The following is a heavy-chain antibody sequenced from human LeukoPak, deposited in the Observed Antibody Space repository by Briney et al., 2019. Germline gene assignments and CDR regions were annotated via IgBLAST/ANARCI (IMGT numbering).Heavy chain of an antibody. Sequence: GGSLRLSCAASGFTFSSYGMHWVRQAPGKGLEWVAFIRYDGSNKYYADSVKGRFTISRDNSKNTLYLQMNSLRAEDTAVYYCAKGGVRYGSGSYDYFDYWGQGTLVTVSS. V-gene: IGHV3-30*02. CDR2: IRYDGSNK. J-gene: IGHJ4*02. D-gene: IGHD3-10*01. CDR3: AKGGVRYGSGSYDYFDY. CDR1: GFTFSSYG.